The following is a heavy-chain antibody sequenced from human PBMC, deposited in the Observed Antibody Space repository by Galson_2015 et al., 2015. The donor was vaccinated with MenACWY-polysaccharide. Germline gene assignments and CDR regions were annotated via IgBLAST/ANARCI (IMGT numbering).Heavy chain of an antibody. Sequence: SLRLSCAASGFTFSSYGMHWARQAPGKGLEWVAVISYDGSNKYYADSVKGRFTISRDNSKNTLYLQMNSLRAGDTAVYYCAKDSDLGYFDYWGQGTLVTVSS. V-gene: IGHV3-30*18. CDR2: ISYDGSNK. J-gene: IGHJ4*02. CDR3: AKDSDLGYFDY. D-gene: IGHD3-3*01. CDR1: GFTFSSYG.